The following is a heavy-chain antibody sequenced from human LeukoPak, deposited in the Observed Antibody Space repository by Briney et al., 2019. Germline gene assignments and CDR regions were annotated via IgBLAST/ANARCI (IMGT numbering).Heavy chain of an antibody. CDR2: ISSSGTG. V-gene: IGHV3-11*04. J-gene: IGHJ4*02. CDR1: GFTFSDYF. CDR3: ARPAYCGGNCYYFPDY. D-gene: IGHD2-21*02. Sequence: GGSLRLSCAASGFTFSDYFMSWTRQAPGKGLEWLSHISSSGTGYYTDSVKGRATISRDNAKNSLYLQMNSLRAEDTAVYYCARPAYCGGNCYYFPDYWGQGTLVTVSS.